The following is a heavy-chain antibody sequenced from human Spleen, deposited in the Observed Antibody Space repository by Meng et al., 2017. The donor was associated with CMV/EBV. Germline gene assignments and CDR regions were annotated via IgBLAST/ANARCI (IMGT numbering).Heavy chain of an antibody. D-gene: IGHD2-2*02. CDR2: IKQDGSEK. CDR1: GFTFDDYT. V-gene: IGHV3-7*01. J-gene: IGHJ4*02. CDR3: ARAKEPAAIFHFDY. Sequence: GESLKISCAASGFTFDDYTMHWVRQAPGRGLEWVANIKQDGSEKYYVDSVKGRFTISRDNAKNSLYLQMSSLRAEDTAVYYCARAKEPAAIFHFDYWGQGTLVTVSS.